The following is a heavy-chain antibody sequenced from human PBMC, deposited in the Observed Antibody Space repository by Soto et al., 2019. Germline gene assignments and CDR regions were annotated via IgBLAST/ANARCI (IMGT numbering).Heavy chain of an antibody. CDR3: ARSMVVVTALDY. CDR1: GYTFTIYA. Sequence: QVQLVQSGAEEKKPGASVKVSCQASGYTFTIYAMHWVRQAPGQRLEWMGWINAGNGNTKYSQKFQSRVTITRDTSASTSYVELRSLRSEDTAVYYCARSMVVVTALDYWGQGTLVTVSS. J-gene: IGHJ4*02. V-gene: IGHV1-3*05. CDR2: INAGNGNT. D-gene: IGHD2-21*02.